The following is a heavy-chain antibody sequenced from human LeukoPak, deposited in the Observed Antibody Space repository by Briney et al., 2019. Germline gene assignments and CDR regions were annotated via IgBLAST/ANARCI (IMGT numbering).Heavy chain of an antibody. J-gene: IGHJ3*02. D-gene: IGHD3-3*01. CDR2: ISSSSSYI. CDR3: ARVPSGIGVSDAFDI. V-gene: IGHV3-21*01. Sequence: GGSLRLSCAASGFTFSSYSVNWVRQAPGKGLEWVSSISSSSSYIYYADSVKGRFTISRDNAKNSLYLQMNSLRAEDTAVYYCARVPSGIGVSDAFDIWGQGTMVTVSS. CDR1: GFTFSSYS.